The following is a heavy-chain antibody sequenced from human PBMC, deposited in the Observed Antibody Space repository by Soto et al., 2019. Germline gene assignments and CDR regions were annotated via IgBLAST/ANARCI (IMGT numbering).Heavy chain of an antibody. J-gene: IGHJ4*02. CDR1: GFTYSSCA. V-gene: IGHV3-23*01. D-gene: IGHD2-8*01. CDR2: ISSGGELT. Sequence: GGSLRLSCAASGFTYSSCAMTWVRRAPGKGLEWVSGISSGGELTYYADSVKGRFTISRDSSKKTLYLQINSLRAEDTAVYYCAKRQFHTNSPADYWGQGTLVTVSS. CDR3: AKRQFHTNSPADY.